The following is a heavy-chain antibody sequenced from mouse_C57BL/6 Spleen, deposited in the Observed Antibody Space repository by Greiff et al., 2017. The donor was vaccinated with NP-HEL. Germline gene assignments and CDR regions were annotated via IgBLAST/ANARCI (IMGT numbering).Heavy chain of an antibody. CDR2: ISSGSSTI. CDR1: GFTFSDYG. D-gene: IGHD2-3*01. CDR3: ARSDGYGAMDY. V-gene: IGHV5-17*01. J-gene: IGHJ4*01. Sequence: EVMLVESGGGLVKPGGSLKLSCAASGFTFSDYGMHWVRQAPEKGLEWVGYISSGSSTIYYAATVKGRFTISRDNAKNTLFLQMTSLRSEDTAMYYCARSDGYGAMDYRGQGTTVTVSS.